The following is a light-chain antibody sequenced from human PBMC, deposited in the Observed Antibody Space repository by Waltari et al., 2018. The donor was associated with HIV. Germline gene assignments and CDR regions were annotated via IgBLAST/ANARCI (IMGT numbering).Light chain of an antibody. CDR1: RSNIGKNF. V-gene: IGLV1-47*01. CDR2: RND. J-gene: IGLJ3*02. Sequence: QSVLTQPPSASGTPGQRVTISCSGSRSNIGKNFIYWYQQFPGTAPKLLIYRNDQRSSGVPDRFSGSKSGTSASLAISGLRSEDEADYYCATWDDSLSGWVFGGGTKLTVL. CDR3: ATWDDSLSGWV.